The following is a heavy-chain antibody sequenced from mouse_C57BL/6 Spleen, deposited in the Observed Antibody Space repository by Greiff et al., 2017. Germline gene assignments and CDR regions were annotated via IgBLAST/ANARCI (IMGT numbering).Heavy chain of an antibody. V-gene: IGHV1-64*01. Sequence: QVQLQQPGAELVKPGASVKLSCKASGYTFTSYWMHWVKQRPGQGLEWIGMIHPNSGSTNYNEKFKSKATLTVDKSSSTAYMQLSSLTSEDSAVYYCARNYGSRESYAMDYWGQGTSVTVSS. CDR3: ARNYGSRESYAMDY. J-gene: IGHJ4*01. CDR1: GYTFTSYW. D-gene: IGHD1-1*01. CDR2: IHPNSGST.